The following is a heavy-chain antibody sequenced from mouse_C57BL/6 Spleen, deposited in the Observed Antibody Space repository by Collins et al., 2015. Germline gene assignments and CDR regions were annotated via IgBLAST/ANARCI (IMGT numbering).Heavy chain of an antibody. V-gene: IGHV1-74*01. J-gene: IGHJ2*01. D-gene: IGHD2-4*01. CDR2: IHPSDSDT. CDR3: AIGGAIYYDYDGYFDY. Sequence: WVKQRPGQGLEWIGRIHPSDSDTNYNQKFKGKATLTVDKSSSTAYMQLSSLTSEDSAVYYCAIGGAIYYDYDGYFDYWGQGTTLTVSS.